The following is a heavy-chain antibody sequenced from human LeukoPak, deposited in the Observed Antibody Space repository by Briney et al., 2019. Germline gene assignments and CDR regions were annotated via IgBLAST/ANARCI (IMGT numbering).Heavy chain of an antibody. D-gene: IGHD6-19*01. CDR1: GITFSRFW. CDR2: INQDGSEK. J-gene: IGHJ4*02. Sequence: GGSLRLSCAASGITFSRFWMSWVRQAPGKGLQWVANINQDGSEKHYVDSVKGRFTISRDNAENALYLQMNSLRADDTAVYFCARDSTWLLDYWGQGTLITVSS. CDR3: ARDSTWLLDY. V-gene: IGHV3-7*03.